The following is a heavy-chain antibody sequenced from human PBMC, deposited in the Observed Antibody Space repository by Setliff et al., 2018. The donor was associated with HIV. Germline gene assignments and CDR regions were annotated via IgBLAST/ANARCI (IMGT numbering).Heavy chain of an antibody. CDR1: GGSISSGSYY. V-gene: IGHV4-39*01. Sequence: PSETLSLTCTVSGGSISSGSYYWSWIRQPAGKGLEWIGNVFYSGSTYYNPSLKSRVSMSIDTSRNQFSLKLTSVTAADTAVYFCARFPTVVTAPGFWGRGTLVTVSS. D-gene: IGHD2-21*02. CDR2: VFYSGST. J-gene: IGHJ4*02. CDR3: ARFPTVVTAPGF.